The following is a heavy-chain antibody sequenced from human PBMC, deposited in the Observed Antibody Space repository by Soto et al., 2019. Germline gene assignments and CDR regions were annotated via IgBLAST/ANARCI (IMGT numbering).Heavy chain of an antibody. CDR1: GFTFISYA. CDR3: AKVPTGTVDY. D-gene: IGHD1-1*01. CDR2: ISVSGGST. Sequence: GGSLRLSCAASGFTFISYAISWVRQAPGRGLEWVSAISVSGGSTHYADSVKGRFTISRDNSKNTLYLQMNSLRAEETAVYYCAKVPTGTVDYLGQGTLVTVSS. V-gene: IGHV3-23*01. J-gene: IGHJ4*02.